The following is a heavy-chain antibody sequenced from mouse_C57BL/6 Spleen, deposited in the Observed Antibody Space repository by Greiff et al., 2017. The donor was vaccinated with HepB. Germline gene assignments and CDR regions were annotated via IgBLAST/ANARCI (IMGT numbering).Heavy chain of an antibody. Sequence: VQRVESGPGLVAPSQSLSITCTVSGFSLTSYGVSWVRQPPGKGLEWLGVIWGDGSTNYHSALISRLSISKDNSKSQVFLKLNSLQTDDTATYYCAKGKVEPLYYGKSYYAMDYWGQGTSVTVSS. D-gene: IGHD2-1*01. CDR2: IWGDGST. CDR1: GFSLTSYG. V-gene: IGHV2-3*01. J-gene: IGHJ4*01. CDR3: AKGKVEPLYYGKSYYAMDY.